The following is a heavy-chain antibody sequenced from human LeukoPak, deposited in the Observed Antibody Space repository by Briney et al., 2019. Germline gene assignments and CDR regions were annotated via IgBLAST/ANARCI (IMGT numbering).Heavy chain of an antibody. J-gene: IGHJ6*03. CDR3: ARTTTVTPYYYCYYMDV. V-gene: IGHV1-69*06. CDR2: IIPIFGTA. Sequence: SVKVSCKASGGTFSSYAISWVRQAPGQGLEWMGGIIPIFGTANYAQKFQGRVTITADKSTSTAYMELSSLRSEDTAVYYCARTTTVTPYYYCYYMDVWGKGTTVTVSS. CDR1: GGTFSSYA. D-gene: IGHD4-17*01.